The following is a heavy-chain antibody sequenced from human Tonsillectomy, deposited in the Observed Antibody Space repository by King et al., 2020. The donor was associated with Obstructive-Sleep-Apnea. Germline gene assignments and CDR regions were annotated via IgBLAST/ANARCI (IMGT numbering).Heavy chain of an antibody. D-gene: IGHD4-17*01. Sequence: QLQESGPGLVKPSETLSLTCTVSGGSISSSSYYWGWIRQPPGKGLGWIGSYYYSGSTYYNPSLKSRVTISVYTSKNQSSLKLSSVTAADTAVYYCASAGRTVTTSSFDYWGQGTLVTVSS. J-gene: IGHJ4*02. CDR2: YYYSGST. CDR1: GGSISSSSYY. V-gene: IGHV4-39*07. CDR3: ASAGRTVTTSSFDY.